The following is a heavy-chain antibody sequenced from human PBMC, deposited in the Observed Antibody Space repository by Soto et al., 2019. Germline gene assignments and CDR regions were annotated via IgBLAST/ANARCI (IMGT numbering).Heavy chain of an antibody. CDR3: ARVTSASDKYYDFWSGSPTQPFDY. CDR2: ISSSSSTI. V-gene: IGHV3-48*02. D-gene: IGHD3-3*01. CDR1: GFTFSSYS. J-gene: IGHJ4*02. Sequence: GGSLRLSCAASGFTFSSYSMNWVRQAPGKGLEWVSYISSSSSTIYYADSVKGRFTISRDNAKNSLYLQMNSLRDEDTAVYYFARVTSASDKYYDFWSGSPTQPFDYWGQGTLVTVS.